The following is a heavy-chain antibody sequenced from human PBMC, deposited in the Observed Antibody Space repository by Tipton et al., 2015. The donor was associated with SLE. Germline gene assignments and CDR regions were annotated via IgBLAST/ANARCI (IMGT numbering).Heavy chain of an antibody. CDR2: ISWIGST. Sequence: TLSLTCTVSDGSIRSTNYYWGWIRQPPGKGLEWIGYISWIGSTNYNPSLKSRVTMSVDTSMNQFSLELSSVTAADTAVYYCARLVVLAAEGLYSFDYWGHGTLVTVSS. J-gene: IGHJ4*01. CDR1: DGSIRSTNYY. CDR3: ARLVVLAAEGLYSFDY. D-gene: IGHD2-15*01. V-gene: IGHV4-39*01.